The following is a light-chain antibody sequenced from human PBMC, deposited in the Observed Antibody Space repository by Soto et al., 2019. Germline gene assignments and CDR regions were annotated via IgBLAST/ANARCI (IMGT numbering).Light chain of an antibody. J-gene: IGKJ1*01. V-gene: IGKV1-5*03. Sequence: DIQMTQSPSTLSASVGDRVTITCRASQSISFWLAWYQQKPGKAPKLLIYKASSLQSGVPSRFSGSGTGSEFTLTISSLQPSDFATYYCLQYSSSWTFGQGTKVEIK. CDR1: QSISFW. CDR3: LQYSSSWT. CDR2: KAS.